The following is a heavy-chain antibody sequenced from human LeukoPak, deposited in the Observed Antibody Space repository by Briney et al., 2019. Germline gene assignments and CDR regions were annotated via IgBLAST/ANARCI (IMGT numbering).Heavy chain of an antibody. V-gene: IGHV3-21*01. CDR2: ISSSSSYI. CDR1: GFTFSSYS. Sequence: GGCLRLSCAASGFTFSSYSMNWVRQAPGKGLEWVSSISSSSSYIYYADSVKGRFTISRDNAKNSLYLQMNSLRAEDTAVYYCARDLGCSGGSCYLALGAFDIWGQGTMVTVSS. CDR3: ARDLGCSGGSCYLALGAFDI. D-gene: IGHD2-15*01. J-gene: IGHJ3*02.